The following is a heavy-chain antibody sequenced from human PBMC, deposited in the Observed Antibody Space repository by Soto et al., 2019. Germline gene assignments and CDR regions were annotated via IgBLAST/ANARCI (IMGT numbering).Heavy chain of an antibody. D-gene: IGHD2-2*01. CDR2: IKEDGSDK. CDR3: AREIPAGTLDY. Sequence: EVQVVESGGGLVQPGGSLRLSCAVSGFTFSGFWMSWVRQAPGMGLEWVANIKEDGSDKYYVDSVKGRFTISRDNAKNSLHLQMNSLGAEDTAVYYCAREIPAGTLDYWGQGTLVTVSS. V-gene: IGHV3-7*01. CDR1: GFTFSGFW. J-gene: IGHJ4*02.